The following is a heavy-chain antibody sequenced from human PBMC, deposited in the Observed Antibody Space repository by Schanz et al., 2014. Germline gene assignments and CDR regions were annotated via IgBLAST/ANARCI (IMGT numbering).Heavy chain of an antibody. J-gene: IGHJ4*02. D-gene: IGHD6-6*01. CDR2: IIPILGIA. Sequence: QVQLVQSEAEVKKPGSSVKVSCKASGGTFSSYTISWVRQAPGQGLEWMGRIIPILGIANYAQNFQGRVTITADKSTGTAYMELRSLRSDDTALYYCARDQSPYTNSTDVRYFDYWGQGSLVTVSS. CDR1: GGTFSSYT. CDR3: ARDQSPYTNSTDVRYFDY. V-gene: IGHV1-69*08.